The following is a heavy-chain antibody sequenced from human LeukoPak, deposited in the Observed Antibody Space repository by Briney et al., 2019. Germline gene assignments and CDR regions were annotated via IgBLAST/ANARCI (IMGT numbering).Heavy chain of an antibody. V-gene: IGHV3-30*04. Sequence: PGRSLRLSCAASGFTFSSYAMHWVRQAPGKGLEWVAVISYDGSNKYYADSVKGRFTISRDNSKNTLYLQMNSLRAEDTAVYYCARVGDSDVFDYWGQGTLVTVSS. CDR2: ISYDGSNK. CDR1: GFTFSSYA. CDR3: ARVGDSDVFDY. J-gene: IGHJ4*02. D-gene: IGHD2-21*01.